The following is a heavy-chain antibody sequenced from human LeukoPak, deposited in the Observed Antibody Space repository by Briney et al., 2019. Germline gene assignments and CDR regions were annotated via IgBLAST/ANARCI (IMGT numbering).Heavy chain of an antibody. CDR1: GDSISSSNYF. V-gene: IGHV4-39*07. CDR3: ARARVYCSSTSCYRSAFDI. CDR2: IYYTGST. J-gene: IGHJ3*02. D-gene: IGHD2-2*01. Sequence: SETLSLTCTVSGDSISSSNYFWGWIRQPPGKGLEWIGNIYYTGSTYYSPSLKSRVTISLDMSKNQFSLKLSSVTAADTAVYYCARARVYCSSTSCYRSAFDIWGQGTMVTVSS.